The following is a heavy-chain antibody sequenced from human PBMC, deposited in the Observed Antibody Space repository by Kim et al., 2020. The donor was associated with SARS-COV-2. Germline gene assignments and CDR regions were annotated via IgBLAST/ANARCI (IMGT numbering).Heavy chain of an antibody. CDR2: IGTAGDT. J-gene: IGHJ4*02. CDR1: GFTFSSYD. Sequence: GGSLRLSCAASGFTFSSYDMHWVRQATGKGLEWVSAIGTAGDTYYPGSVKGRFTISRENAKNSLYLQMNSLRAEDTAVYYCARAPAYYDSSGYYYLPDYWGQETLVTFSS. D-gene: IGHD3-22*01. CDR3: ARAPAYYDSSGYYYLPDY. V-gene: IGHV3-13*01.